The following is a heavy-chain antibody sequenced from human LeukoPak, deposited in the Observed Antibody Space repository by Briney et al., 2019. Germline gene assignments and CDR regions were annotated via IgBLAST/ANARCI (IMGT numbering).Heavy chain of an antibody. CDR2: IGTAGDT. CDR3: ARGINGYKKYYFDY. J-gene: IGHJ4*02. V-gene: IGHV3-13*01. D-gene: IGHD5-24*01. CDR1: GFTFSSYD. Sequence: GGSLGLSCAASGFTFSSYDMHWVRQATGKGLEWVSAIGTAGDTYYPGSVKGRFTISRENAKNSLYLQMNSLRAGDTAVYYCARGINGYKKYYFDYWGQGTLVTVSS.